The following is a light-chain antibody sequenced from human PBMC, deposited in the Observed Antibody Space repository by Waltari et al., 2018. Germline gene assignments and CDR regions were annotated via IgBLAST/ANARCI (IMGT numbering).Light chain of an antibody. J-gene: IGKJ4*01. V-gene: IGKV1-12*01. CDR2: AAS. Sequence: DIQMTQSPTSVSASVGDRVTITCRASQDILSWLAWYQQKPGKAPKLLISAASGLESGVPSRCSGRGSGTDFTRTISSLQPEDCATNYCQQADRLPLTFGGGTKVEIK. CDR3: QQADRLPLT. CDR1: QDILSW.